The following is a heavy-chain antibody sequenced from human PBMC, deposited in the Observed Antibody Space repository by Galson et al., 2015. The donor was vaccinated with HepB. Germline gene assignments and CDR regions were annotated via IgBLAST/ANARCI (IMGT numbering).Heavy chain of an antibody. V-gene: IGHV1-8*01. D-gene: IGHD2-2*02. J-gene: IGHJ6*02. CDR2: MNPNSGNT. CDR3: ARGGGRVPRSIVVVPAAIDGNYYGMDV. Sequence: SVKVSCKASGYTFTSYDINWVRQATGQGLEWMGWMNPNSGNTGYAQKFQGRVTMTRNTSISTAYMELSSLRSEDTAVYYCARGGGRVPRSIVVVPAAIDGNYYGMDVWGQGTTVTVSS. CDR1: GYTFTSYD.